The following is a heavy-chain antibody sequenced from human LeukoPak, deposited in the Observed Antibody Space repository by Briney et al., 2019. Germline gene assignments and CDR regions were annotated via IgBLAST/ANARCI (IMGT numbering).Heavy chain of an antibody. D-gene: IGHD3-3*01. V-gene: IGHV4-34*01. CDR3: ARNVRGMEWFYQYYYYYYMDV. CDR2: INHSGST. CDR1: GGSFSGYY. Sequence: SETLSLTCAVYGGSFSGYYWSWIRQPPGKGLEWIGEINHSGSTNYNPSLKSRVTISVDTSKNQFSLKLSSVTAADTAVYYCARNVRGMEWFYQYYYYYYMDVWGKGTTVTVSS. J-gene: IGHJ6*03.